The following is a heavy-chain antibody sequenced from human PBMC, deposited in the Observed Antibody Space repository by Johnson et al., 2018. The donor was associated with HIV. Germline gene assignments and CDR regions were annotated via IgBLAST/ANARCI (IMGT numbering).Heavy chain of an antibody. J-gene: IGHJ3*02. CDR3: ARDRGAGSSGAFDI. CDR2: ISYDGSNK. V-gene: IGHV3-30*03. CDR1: GFNVSTNN. Sequence: QVQLVESGGGLIQPGGSLGLSCAASGFNVSTNNMNWVRQAPGKGLEWVAVISYDGSNKYYADSVKGRFTISRDNSKNTLYLQMNSLRAEDTAVYYCARDRGAGSSGAFDIWGQGTMVTVSS. D-gene: IGHD6-6*01.